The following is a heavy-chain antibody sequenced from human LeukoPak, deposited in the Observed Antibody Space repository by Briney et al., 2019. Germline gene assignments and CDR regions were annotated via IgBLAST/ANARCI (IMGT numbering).Heavy chain of an antibody. J-gene: IGHJ6*02. D-gene: IGHD3-22*01. Sequence: GGSLRLSCAASGFTFSSYGMHWVRQAPGKGLEWVAVIWYDGSNKYYADSVKGRFTISRDNSKNTLYLQMNCLRAEDTAVYYCARERPPFAYYYDSSGYYSYYYYYGMDVWGQGTTVTVSS. V-gene: IGHV3-33*01. CDR3: ARERPPFAYYYDSSGYYSYYYYYGMDV. CDR1: GFTFSSYG. CDR2: IWYDGSNK.